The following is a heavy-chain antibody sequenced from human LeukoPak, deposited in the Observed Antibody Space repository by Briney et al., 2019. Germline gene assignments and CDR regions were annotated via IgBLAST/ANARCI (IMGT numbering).Heavy chain of an antibody. CDR1: GGSISSYY. J-gene: IGHJ6*02. CDR3: ARERGYSYGSGYYYYGMDV. D-gene: IGHD5-18*01. CDR2: IYTSGST. Sequence: SETLSLTCTVSGGSISSYYWSWIRQPAGKGLEWIGRIYTSGSTNYNPSLKSRVTMSVDTSKNQFSLKLSSVTAADTAVYNCARERGYSYGSGYYYYGMDVWGQGTTVTVSS. V-gene: IGHV4-4*07.